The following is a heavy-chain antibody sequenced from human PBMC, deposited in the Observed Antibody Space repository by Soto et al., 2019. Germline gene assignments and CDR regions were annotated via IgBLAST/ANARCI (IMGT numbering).Heavy chain of an antibody. D-gene: IGHD2-15*01. Sequence: GAPVELSSEESGVAKDGRSLCSAWQAPGQGLEWMGWINPNSGGTNYAQKFQGWVTMTRDTSISTAYMELSRLRSDDTAVYYCARGGTVVTDAFDIWGQGTMVTVSS. J-gene: IGHJ3*02. CDR1: GVAKDGRS. CDR2: INPNSGGT. CDR3: ARGGTVVTDAFDI. V-gene: IGHV1-2*04.